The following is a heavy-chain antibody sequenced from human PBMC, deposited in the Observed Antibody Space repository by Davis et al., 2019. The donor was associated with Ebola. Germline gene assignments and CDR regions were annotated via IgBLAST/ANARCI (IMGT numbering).Heavy chain of an antibody. Sequence: GGSLRLSCEASGFTFSTCAMSWVRQAPGKGLEWVSAISGSGGSTFYADSVKGRFTISRDNSKNTLYLQMNSLRAEDTAVYYCTRGPSTGSSFSYWGQGTLVTVSS. V-gene: IGHV3-23*01. J-gene: IGHJ4*02. D-gene: IGHD2-15*01. CDR2: ISGSGGST. CDR1: GFTFSTCA. CDR3: TRGPSTGSSFSY.